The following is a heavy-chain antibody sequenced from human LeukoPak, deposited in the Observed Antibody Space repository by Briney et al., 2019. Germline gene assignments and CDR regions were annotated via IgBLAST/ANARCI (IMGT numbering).Heavy chain of an antibody. CDR2: ISSSGSTI. V-gene: IGHV3-48*03. Sequence: PGGSLRLSCAASGFTFSSYEMNWVRQAPGKGLEWVSYISSSGSTIYYADSVKGRFTISRDNAKNSLYLQMNSLRAEDTAVYYCSRNNLYYYYGSSYYYSYYYYYYMDVWGKGTTVTVSS. CDR1: GFTFSSYE. J-gene: IGHJ6*03. CDR3: SRNNLYYYYGSSYYYSYYYYYYMDV. D-gene: IGHD3-22*01.